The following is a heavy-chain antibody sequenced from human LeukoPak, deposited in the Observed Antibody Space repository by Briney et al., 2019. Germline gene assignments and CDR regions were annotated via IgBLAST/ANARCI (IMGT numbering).Heavy chain of an antibody. J-gene: IGHJ6*03. CDR1: GGTFRSYA. CDR3: ATTDYDFMSGSYYMDV. V-gene: IGHV1-69*11. Sequence: SVKVSCKASGGTFRSYAITWVRQAPGQGPEWMGRTIPILGTTKYTQKFQGRLTITTDESTSTAYMELSSLISEDTAVYSCATTDYDFMSGSYYMDVWGKGTTVIVSS. CDR2: TIPILGTT. D-gene: IGHD3-3*01.